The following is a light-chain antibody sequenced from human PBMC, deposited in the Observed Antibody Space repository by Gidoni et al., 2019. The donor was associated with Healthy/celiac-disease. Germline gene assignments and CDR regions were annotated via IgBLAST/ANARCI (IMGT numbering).Light chain of an antibody. CDR2: RAS. V-gene: IGKV1-5*03. J-gene: IGKJ1*01. Sequence: DIQMTQSPSTLSASVGDRVTITCRASQRISSWLAWYQQKPGKAPKLLIYRASSLESGVPSRFSGGGSGTEFTLTISSLQPDDFATYYCQQYNSYWTFXQXTKVEIK. CDR3: QQYNSYWT. CDR1: QRISSW.